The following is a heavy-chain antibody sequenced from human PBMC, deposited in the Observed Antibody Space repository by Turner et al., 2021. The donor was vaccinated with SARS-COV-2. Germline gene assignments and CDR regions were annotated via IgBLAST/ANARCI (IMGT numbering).Heavy chain of an antibody. CDR3: AKDHGGYSAS. CDR2: ISASGGSI. D-gene: IGHD5-12*01. J-gene: IGHJ5*02. CDR1: GFTFSSYA. V-gene: IGHV3-23*01. Sequence: EVQLLESGGGLVQPGGSLRLSCAASGFTFSSYAMSWVRQAPGKGLEWVSGISASGGSIYYADSVKGRFTISRDNPKNTLNLQMNSLRAEDTAVYVCAKDHGGYSASWGQGTLVTVSS.